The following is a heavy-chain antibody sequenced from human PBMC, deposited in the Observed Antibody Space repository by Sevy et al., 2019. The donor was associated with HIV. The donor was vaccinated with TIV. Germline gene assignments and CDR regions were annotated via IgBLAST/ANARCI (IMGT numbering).Heavy chain of an antibody. CDR2: ISWNGGST. D-gene: IGHD3-16*02. CDR3: AKDAAPSHYRTLLPKYFDY. V-gene: IGHV3-43D*03. CDR1: GFTFDDNA. Sequence: GGSLRLSCAASGFTFDDNAMHWVRQAPGKGLEWVSLISWNGGSTYYADSEKGRFSISRDNSKNYLYLQMNSLRAEDTAWYYCAKDAAPSHYRTLLPKYFDYWGQGTLVTVSS. J-gene: IGHJ4*02.